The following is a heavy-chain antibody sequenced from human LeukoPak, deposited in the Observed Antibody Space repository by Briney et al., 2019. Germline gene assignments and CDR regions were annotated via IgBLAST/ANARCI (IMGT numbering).Heavy chain of an antibody. CDR1: GGSISRYY. J-gene: IGHJ3*02. D-gene: IGHD3-16*01. Sequence: SETLSLTCTVSGGSISRYYWSWIRQPPGKGLEWIGYKDYSGSTNYNRSLKSRVTISVDTSKNQFSLKQSSVTAADTAVYYCAGEGGAGAFDIWGQGTMVTVSS. CDR2: KDYSGST. CDR3: AGEGGAGAFDI. V-gene: IGHV4-59*01.